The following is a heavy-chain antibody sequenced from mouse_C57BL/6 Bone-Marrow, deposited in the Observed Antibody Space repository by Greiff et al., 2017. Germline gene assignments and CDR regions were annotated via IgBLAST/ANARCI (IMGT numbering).Heavy chain of an antibody. V-gene: IGHV2-2*01. CDR3: SRKGVTPYYYAMDY. Sequence: VQLQQSGPGLVQPSQSLSITCTVSGFSLTSYGVHWVRQSPGKGLEWLGVIWSGGSTDYNAAFISRLSISKDNSKSQVFFNMNRLQADDTAIYYCSRKGVTPYYYAMDYWGQGTSVTVSS. J-gene: IGHJ4*01. D-gene: IGHD2-5*01. CDR2: IWSGGST. CDR1: GFSLTSYG.